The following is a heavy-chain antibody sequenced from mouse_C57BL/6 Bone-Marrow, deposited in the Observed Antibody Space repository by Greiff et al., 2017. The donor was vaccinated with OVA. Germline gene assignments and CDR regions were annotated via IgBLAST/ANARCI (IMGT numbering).Heavy chain of an antibody. CDR3: ARRADWDVGFAY. Sequence: QVTLKESGPGILQSSQTLSLTCSFSGFSLSTSGMGVSWIRQPSGKGLEWLAHIYWDDDKRYNPSLKRRLTISKDTARNQVCLKITSVDTADTATYYCARRADWDVGFAYWGQGTLVTVSA. J-gene: IGHJ3*01. CDR1: GFSLSTSGMG. D-gene: IGHD4-1*01. CDR2: IYWDDDK. V-gene: IGHV8-12*01.